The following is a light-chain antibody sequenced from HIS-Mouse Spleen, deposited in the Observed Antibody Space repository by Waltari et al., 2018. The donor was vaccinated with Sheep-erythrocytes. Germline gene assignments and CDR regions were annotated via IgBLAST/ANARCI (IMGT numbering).Light chain of an antibody. CDR2: AAS. Sequence: DIQMIQSPSSVSASVGDRVTITCRASQCISSWVAWYQQKPVKAPKLLIYAASSLQSGVPSRFSGSGSGTDFTLTISRLQPEDFATYYCQQANSFPITFGQGTRLEIK. CDR1: QCISSW. V-gene: IGKV1-12*01. J-gene: IGKJ5*01. CDR3: QQANSFPIT.